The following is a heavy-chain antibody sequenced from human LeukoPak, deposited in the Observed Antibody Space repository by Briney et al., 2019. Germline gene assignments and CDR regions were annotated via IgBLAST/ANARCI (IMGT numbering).Heavy chain of an antibody. Sequence: PSETLSLTCTVSGGSISSSSYYWGWIRQPPGKGLEWIGSIYYSGSTYYNPSLKSRVTISVDTSKNQFSLKLSSVTAADTAVYYCARQRVGATRDYYYYMDVWGKGTTVTISS. CDR1: GGSISSSSYY. J-gene: IGHJ6*03. V-gene: IGHV4-39*01. CDR2: IYYSGST. CDR3: ARQRVGATRDYYYYMDV. D-gene: IGHD1-26*01.